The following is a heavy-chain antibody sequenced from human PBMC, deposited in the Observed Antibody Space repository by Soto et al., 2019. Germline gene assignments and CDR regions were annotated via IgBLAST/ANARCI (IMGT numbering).Heavy chain of an antibody. CDR1: GFTFSSYA. D-gene: IGHD3-3*01. CDR3: ARDTYYDFWSGYNWFDP. Sequence: GGSLRLSCAASGFTFSSYAMHWVRQAPGKGLGWVAVISYDGSNKYYADSVKGRFTISRDNSKNTLYLQMNSLRAEDTAVYYCARDTYYDFWSGYNWFDPWGQGTLVTVSS. J-gene: IGHJ5*02. V-gene: IGHV3-30-3*01. CDR2: ISYDGSNK.